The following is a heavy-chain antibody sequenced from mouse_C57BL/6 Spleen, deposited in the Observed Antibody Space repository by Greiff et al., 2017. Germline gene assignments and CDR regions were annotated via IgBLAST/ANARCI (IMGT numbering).Heavy chain of an antibody. D-gene: IGHD1-1*01. CDR2: FYPGSGSI. CDR1: GYTFTEYT. J-gene: IGHJ2*01. V-gene: IGHV1-62-2*01. Sequence: VKLMESGAELVKPGASVKLSCKASGYTFTEYTIHWVKQRSGQGLEWIGWFYPGSGSIKYNEKFKDKATLTADKSSSTVYMELSRLTSEDSAVYFCARHEEGYYGSRGYFDYWGQGTTLTVSS. CDR3: ARHEEGYYGSRGYFDY.